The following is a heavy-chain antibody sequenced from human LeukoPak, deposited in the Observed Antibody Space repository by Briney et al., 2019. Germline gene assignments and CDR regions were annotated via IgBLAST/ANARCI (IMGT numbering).Heavy chain of an antibody. J-gene: IGHJ4*02. D-gene: IGHD2-2*02. V-gene: IGHV3-21*04. CDR1: GFTFSSYS. Sequence: GGSLRLSCAASGFTFSSYSMNWVRQAPGKGLDWVSSISSSSTYIYYADSVKGRFTISRDNAKNSLYLQMNSLRAEDTAVYYCAKSGDYGYCSSTSCYTPNWGQGTLVTVSS. CDR2: ISSSSTYI. CDR3: AKSGDYGYCSSTSCYTPN.